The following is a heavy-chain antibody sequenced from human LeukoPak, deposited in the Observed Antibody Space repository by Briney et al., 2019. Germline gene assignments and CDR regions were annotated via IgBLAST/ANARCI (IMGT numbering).Heavy chain of an antibody. CDR3: ARGAGKAIAAAHYPFDY. D-gene: IGHD6-13*01. J-gene: IGHJ4*02. CDR2: INHSGST. V-gene: IGHV4-34*01. Sequence: SETLALTCAVYGGSFSGYYWSWIRQPPGKGLEWIGEINHSGSTNYNPSLKSRVTISVDTSKNQFSLKLSSVTAAGTAVYYCARGAGKAIAAAHYPFDYWGQGTLVTVSS. CDR1: GGSFSGYY.